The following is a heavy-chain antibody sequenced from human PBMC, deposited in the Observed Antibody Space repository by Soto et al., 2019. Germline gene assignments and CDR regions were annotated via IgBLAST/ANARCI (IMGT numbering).Heavy chain of an antibody. Sequence: GASVKVSCKASGYTFTGYYIHWVREAPGQGLEWMGWINPQTGGTSYAQKFQGRVTLSRDTSINTAYLELSRLTFDAAAVYFCARERYQVISDGMDVWGQGTTVPVS. D-gene: IGHD2-2*01. V-gene: IGHV1-2*02. CDR2: INPQTGGT. CDR3: ARERYQVISDGMDV. CDR1: GYTFTGYY. J-gene: IGHJ6*02.